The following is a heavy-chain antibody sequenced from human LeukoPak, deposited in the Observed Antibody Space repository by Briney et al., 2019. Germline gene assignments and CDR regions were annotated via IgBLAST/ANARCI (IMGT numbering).Heavy chain of an antibody. CDR1: GFTFSSYS. CDR2: ISSSSSTI. D-gene: IGHD5-18*01. J-gene: IGHJ4*02. V-gene: IGHV3-48*01. CDR3: ARLDTAMVNDY. Sequence: PGGSLRLSCAASGFTFSSYSMNWVRQAPGKGLEWVSYISSSSSTIYYADSVKGRFTISRDNAKNSLYLQMNSLRAEDTAVYYCARLDTAMVNDYWGQGTPVTVSS.